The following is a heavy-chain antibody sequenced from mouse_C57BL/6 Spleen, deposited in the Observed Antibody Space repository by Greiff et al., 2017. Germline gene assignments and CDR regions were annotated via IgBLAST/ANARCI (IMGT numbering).Heavy chain of an antibody. CDR2: IDPETGGT. D-gene: IGHD2-1*01. V-gene: IGHV1-15*01. J-gene: IGHJ4*01. CDR1: GYTFTDYE. Sequence: VKLVESGAELVRPGASVTLSCKASGYTFTDYEMHWVKQTPVHGLEWIGAIDPETGGTAYNQKFKGKAILTADKSSSTAYMELRSLTSEDSAVYYCTRIYYGNYYAMDYWGQGTSVTVSS. CDR3: TRIYYGNYYAMDY.